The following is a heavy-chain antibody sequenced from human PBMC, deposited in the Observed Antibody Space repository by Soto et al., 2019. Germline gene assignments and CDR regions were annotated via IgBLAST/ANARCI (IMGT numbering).Heavy chain of an antibody. CDR3: ASVAPPGHQAHLYYGMDV. J-gene: IGHJ6*02. CDR1: GGTFSSYA. D-gene: IGHD5-12*01. CDR2: IIPIFGTA. Sequence: SVKVSCKASGGTFSSYAISWVRQAPGQGLEWMGGIIPIFGTANYAQKFQGRVTITADKSTSTADMELSSLRSEDTAVYYCASVAPPGHQAHLYYGMDVWGQGTTVTVSS. V-gene: IGHV1-69*06.